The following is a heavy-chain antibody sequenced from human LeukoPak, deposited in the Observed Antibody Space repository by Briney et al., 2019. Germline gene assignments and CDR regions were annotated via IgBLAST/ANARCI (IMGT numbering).Heavy chain of an antibody. Sequence: GSSVKVSCKASGGTFSSYAISWVRQGPGQGLEWMGGIIPIFGTANYAQKFQGRVTITTDESTSTAYMELSSLRSEDTAVYYCARRPRAAAGLYYFDYWGQGTLVTVSS. CDR2: IIPIFGTA. CDR1: GGTFSSYA. V-gene: IGHV1-69*05. J-gene: IGHJ4*02. D-gene: IGHD6-13*01. CDR3: ARRPRAAAGLYYFDY.